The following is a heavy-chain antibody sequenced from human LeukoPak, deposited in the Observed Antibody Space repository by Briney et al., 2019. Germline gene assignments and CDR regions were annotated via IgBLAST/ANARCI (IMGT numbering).Heavy chain of an antibody. CDR2: ISGSGDLT. D-gene: IGHD6-19*01. CDR1: GFTFRNYA. J-gene: IGHJ6*02. CDR3: ARERRYSSGWSSYYYGMDV. V-gene: IGHV3-23*01. Sequence: GGSLRLSCAASGFTFRNYAMTWVRQAPGKGLEWVSAISGSGDLTDYADSVKGRFTISRDNSKNTLYLQTNNLRAQDTAVYYCARERRYSSGWSSYYYGMDVWGQGTTVTVSS.